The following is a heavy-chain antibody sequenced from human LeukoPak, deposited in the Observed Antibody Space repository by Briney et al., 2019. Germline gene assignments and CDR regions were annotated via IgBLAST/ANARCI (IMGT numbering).Heavy chain of an antibody. V-gene: IGHV3-23*01. CDR1: GFTFSSYA. CDR2: ISGSGGST. D-gene: IGHD3-22*01. CDR3: AKVRYDSSGYQSPYFDY. J-gene: IGHJ4*02. Sequence: QAGGSLRLSCAASGFTFSSYAMSWVRQAPGKGLEWVSVISGSGGSTYYADSVKGRFTISRDNSKNTLYLQMNSLRAEDTAVYYCAKVRYDSSGYQSPYFDYWGQGILVTVSS.